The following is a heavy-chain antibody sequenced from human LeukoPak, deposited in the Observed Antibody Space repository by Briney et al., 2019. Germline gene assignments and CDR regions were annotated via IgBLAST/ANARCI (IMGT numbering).Heavy chain of an antibody. J-gene: IGHJ3*02. CDR3: ARVSSPGAFDI. V-gene: IGHV4-38-2*02. D-gene: IGHD6-13*01. CDR1: GYSITSGYY. CDR2: IYHSGGT. Sequence: SETLSLTCTVSGYSITSGYYWGWIRQPPGKGLEWIGSIYHSGGTYYNPSLMSRVTISVDTSKNQFSLKLSSVTAADTAVYYCARVSSPGAFDIWGQGTMVTVSS.